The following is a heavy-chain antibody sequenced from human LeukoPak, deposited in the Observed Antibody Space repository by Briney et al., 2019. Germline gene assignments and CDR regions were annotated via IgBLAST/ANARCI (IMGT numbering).Heavy chain of an antibody. V-gene: IGHV3-66*01. Sequence: GGSLRLSCAASEFTVSNIYMSWVRQAPGKGLEWVSVIYSGGTTHYADSVKGRFTVSRDNSKNTLYLQMNSLRAEDTAVYYCARDKWELPWAFDYWGQGILVTVSS. CDR2: IYSGGTT. J-gene: IGHJ4*02. D-gene: IGHD1-26*01. CDR1: EFTVSNIY. CDR3: ARDKWELPWAFDY.